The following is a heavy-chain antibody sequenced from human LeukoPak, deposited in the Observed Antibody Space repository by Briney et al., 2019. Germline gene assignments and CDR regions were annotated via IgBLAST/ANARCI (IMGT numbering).Heavy chain of an antibody. Sequence: ASVKVSCKASGYTFTSYGISWVRQAPGQGLGWMGWISAYNGNTNYAQKLQGRVTMTTDTSTSTAYMELRSLRSDDTAVYYCARLSTNDYGDYVSRGPDYWGQGTLVTVSS. V-gene: IGHV1-18*01. J-gene: IGHJ4*02. CDR1: GYTFTSYG. CDR3: ARLSTNDYGDYVSRGPDY. CDR2: ISAYNGNT. D-gene: IGHD4-17*01.